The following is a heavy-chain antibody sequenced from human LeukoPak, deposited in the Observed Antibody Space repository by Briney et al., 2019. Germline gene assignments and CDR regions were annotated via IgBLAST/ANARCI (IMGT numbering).Heavy chain of an antibody. CDR3: ARVYDSSGYFSPYFDY. Sequence: SEILSLTCAVYGGSFSGYYWSWIRQPPGKGLEWIGEINHSGSTNYNPSLKSRVTISVDTSKNQFSLKLSSVTAADTAVYYCARVYDSSGYFSPYFDYWGQGTLVTVSS. CDR1: GGSFSGYY. CDR2: INHSGST. D-gene: IGHD3-22*01. V-gene: IGHV4-34*01. J-gene: IGHJ4*02.